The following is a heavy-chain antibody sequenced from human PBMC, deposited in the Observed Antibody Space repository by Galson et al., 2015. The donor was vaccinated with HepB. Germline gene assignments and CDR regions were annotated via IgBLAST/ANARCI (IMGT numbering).Heavy chain of an antibody. V-gene: IGHV3-48*02. CDR2: IRRTGSPT. D-gene: IGHD2-8*02. Sequence: SLRLSCAVSGFRSSDYSMNWVRQTPGKGLEGISYIRRTGSPTHYADSVRGRFVISRDNHKNSLYLQMNSLRDEDTAVYYSARDLPGRRFQSAFDVWGPGTLVAVSS. CDR3: ARDLPGRRFQSAFDV. J-gene: IGHJ3*01. CDR1: GFRSSDYS.